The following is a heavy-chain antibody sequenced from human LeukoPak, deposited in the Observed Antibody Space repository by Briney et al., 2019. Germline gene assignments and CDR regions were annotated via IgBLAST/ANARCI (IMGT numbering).Heavy chain of an antibody. CDR3: ARRHYGSGNIDS. CDR2: IYSNGHI. J-gene: IGHJ4*02. V-gene: IGHV4-39*01. CDR1: SDSISSSSYL. Sequence: SETLSLTCSVSSDSISSSSYLWVWVRQPPETGLEWIGDIYSNGHISYNPSLKSRAAISVDTSKNQFSLSLSSVTAADTALYYCARRHYGSGNIDSWGQGTLVTVSS. D-gene: IGHD3-10*01.